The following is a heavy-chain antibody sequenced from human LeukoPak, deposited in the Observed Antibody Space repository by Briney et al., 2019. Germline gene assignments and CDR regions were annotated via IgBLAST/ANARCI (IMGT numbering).Heavy chain of an antibody. Sequence: GGSLRLSCAASGFTFSSYSMQWVRQTPGKGPEWVGIMSNSGENTFYGEAVKGRFTISRDNSQNTLYLQMNSLRGEDTAVYYCASGGPDQWEVMSGSFDSWGQGTLVTVSS. D-gene: IGHD1-26*01. CDR2: MSNSGENT. V-gene: IGHV3-33*05. CDR3: ASGGPDQWEVMSGSFDS. CDR1: GFTFSSYS. J-gene: IGHJ4*02.